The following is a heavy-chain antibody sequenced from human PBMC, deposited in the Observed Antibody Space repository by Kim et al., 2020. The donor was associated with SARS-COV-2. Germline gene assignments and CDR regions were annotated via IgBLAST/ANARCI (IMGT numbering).Heavy chain of an antibody. V-gene: IGHV3-74*01. CDR1: GFTFSSYW. CDR3: VRDGSGSLPNDY. CDR2: INGDGSGT. Sequence: GGSLRLSCAASGFTFSSYWMHWVRQAPGKGLVWVSGINGDGSGTGYADSVKGRFTISRDNAKNTLYLQMNSLRAEDTAVYYCVRDGSGSLPNDYWGQGTLVTVSS. J-gene: IGHJ4*02. D-gene: IGHD3-10*01.